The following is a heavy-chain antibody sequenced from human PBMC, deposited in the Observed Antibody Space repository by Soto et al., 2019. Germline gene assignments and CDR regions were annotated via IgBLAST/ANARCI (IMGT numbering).Heavy chain of an antibody. CDR3: AKDRIWGLGYCSGGSCYSAFDI. CDR2: ISGSGGST. V-gene: IGHV3-23*01. D-gene: IGHD2-15*01. Sequence: GSLRLSCAASGFTFSSYAMSWVRQAPGKGLEWVSAISGSGGSTYYADSVKGRFTISRDNSKNTLYLQMNSLRAEDTAVYYCAKDRIWGLGYCSGGSCYSAFDIWGQGTMVTVSS. CDR1: GFTFSSYA. J-gene: IGHJ3*02.